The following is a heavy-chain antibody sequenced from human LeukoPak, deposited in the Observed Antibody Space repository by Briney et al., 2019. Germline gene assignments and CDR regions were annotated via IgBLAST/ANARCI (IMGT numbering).Heavy chain of an antibody. CDR1: GGSISSHY. V-gene: IGHV4-59*11. Sequence: SETLSLTCTVSGGSISSHYWTWIRQTPGKGLEWIGYIYYTGSTNYNASLKSRLTISLDRSKNQFSLKLSSVTAADTAVYYCAREDGGSGPYYYSGMDVWGQGTTLTVSS. J-gene: IGHJ6*02. CDR3: AREDGGSGPYYYSGMDV. CDR2: IYYTGST. D-gene: IGHD2-15*01.